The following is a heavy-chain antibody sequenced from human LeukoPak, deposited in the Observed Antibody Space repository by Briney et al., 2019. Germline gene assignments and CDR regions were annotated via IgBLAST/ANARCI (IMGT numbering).Heavy chain of an antibody. V-gene: IGHV4-28*06. D-gene: IGHD3-10*01. Sequence: PSDTMSLTCAVSGYSISSSNWWGWIRQPPGKGLEWIGYIYYSGSTNYNPSLKSRVTMSVDTSKNQFSLKLSSVTALDTAVYYCARHGSGPDDRDAFAIWGQGTMVTVSS. CDR3: ARHGSGPDDRDAFAI. CDR1: GYSISSSNW. J-gene: IGHJ3*02. CDR2: IYYSGST.